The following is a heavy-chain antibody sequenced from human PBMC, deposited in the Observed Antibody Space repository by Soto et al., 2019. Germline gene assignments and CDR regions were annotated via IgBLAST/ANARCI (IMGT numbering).Heavy chain of an antibody. D-gene: IGHD2-2*01. CDR1: GFSLSTSGLA. Sequence: SGPTLVNPTQTLTLTCTFSGFSLSTSGLAVGWIRQPPGKALEWLAYVYSDDDKRYSPSLRNRLTITKDTSKNQVVLTVTNMDPVDTATYFCAHRSRHGQKSLDAWGQGIMGT. CDR2: VYSDDDK. J-gene: IGHJ5*02. V-gene: IGHV2-5*02. CDR3: AHRSRHGQKSLDA.